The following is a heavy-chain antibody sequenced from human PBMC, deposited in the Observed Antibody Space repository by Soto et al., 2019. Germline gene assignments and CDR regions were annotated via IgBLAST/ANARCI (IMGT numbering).Heavy chain of an antibody. D-gene: IGHD3-22*01. Sequence: PGGSLRLSCAASGFTFRSYAMSWVRQAPGKGPEWVSGISGSGDSTYHANSVKGRFTISRDNSKNTLYLQMNSLRAEDTAVYYCAKRPHYYDSSAYYVDYWGRGTLVTVSS. CDR1: GFTFRSYA. CDR2: ISGSGDST. V-gene: IGHV3-23*01. CDR3: AKRPHYYDSSAYYVDY. J-gene: IGHJ4*02.